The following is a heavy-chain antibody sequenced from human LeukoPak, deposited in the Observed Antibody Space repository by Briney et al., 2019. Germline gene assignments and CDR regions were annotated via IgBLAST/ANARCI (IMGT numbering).Heavy chain of an antibody. D-gene: IGHD3-10*01. CDR3: GRAFRTPSWFIGY. CDR1: GFTFSSYA. CDR2: ISNSADVR. J-gene: IGHJ4*02. Sequence: GGSLRLSCAASGFTFSSYAMTWVRQAPGKGLEWVSSISNSADVRYHADTVKGRFTISRDNSKNTLYLQMNSLRAGDTAVYYCGRAFRTPSWFIGYWGQGALVAVSS. V-gene: IGHV3-23*01.